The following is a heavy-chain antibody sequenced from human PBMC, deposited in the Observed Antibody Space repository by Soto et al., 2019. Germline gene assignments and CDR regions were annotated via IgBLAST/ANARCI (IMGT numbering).Heavy chain of an antibody. CDR3: ARGRCSTFEY. J-gene: IGHJ4*02. CDR1: GDSVSINKIA. V-gene: IGHV6-1*01. D-gene: IGHD4-17*01. CDR2: TYYRSKWYN. Sequence: QTLSLTSADSGDSVSINKIACHWLRQSPWRGLEWLGRTYYRSKWYNEYAVSVRSRITMNLETSQNHFSLQLNSVTPEYTAVYYCARGRCSTFEYWGQGAQVTVSS.